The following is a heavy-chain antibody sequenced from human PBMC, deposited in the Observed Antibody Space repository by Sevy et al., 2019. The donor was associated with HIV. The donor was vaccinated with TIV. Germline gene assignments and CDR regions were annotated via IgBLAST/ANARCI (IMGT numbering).Heavy chain of an antibody. CDR3: ARGRGDPRADCFDY. Sequence: GGSLRLSCAASGFDFNIYSMNWVRQAPGKGLEWVSAISGSSSYIFYAGSVKGRFTISRDNAKNSQYLQMNSLRAEDTAVYYCARGRGDPRADCFDYWGQGTLVTVSS. J-gene: IGHJ4*02. D-gene: IGHD2-21*02. CDR1: GFDFNIYS. V-gene: IGHV3-21*01. CDR2: ISGSSSYI.